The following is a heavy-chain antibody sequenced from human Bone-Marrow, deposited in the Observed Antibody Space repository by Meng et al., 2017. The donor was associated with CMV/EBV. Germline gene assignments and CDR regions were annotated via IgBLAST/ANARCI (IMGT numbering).Heavy chain of an antibody. CDR2: LSASGGTT. D-gene: IGHD3-10*01. V-gene: IGHV3-23*01. Sequence: FIFSSYSMKWVRQAPGKGLEWVSGLSASGGTTFYSDSVKGRFIISKDNSKNTMYLQMDSLRAEDTAIYYCAKDAYQDYYGSGSHFDHWGQGTLVTVSS. CDR1: FIFSSYS. J-gene: IGHJ4*02. CDR3: AKDAYQDYYGSGSHFDH.